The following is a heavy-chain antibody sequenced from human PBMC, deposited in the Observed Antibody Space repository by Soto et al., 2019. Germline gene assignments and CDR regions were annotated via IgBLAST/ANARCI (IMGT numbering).Heavy chain of an antibody. CDR2: MYVTGTT. CDR1: GGSISHHY. Sequence: SETLSLTCTVSGGSISHHYWSWIRQPAGTQLEWIGRMYVTGTTNYNPSLKNRVSMSIDTSKNQFSLKLSCVTAADTAVYYCARDGGYTGYEEGNPFDIWGQGAMVTVSS. V-gene: IGHV4-4*07. CDR3: ARDGGYTGYEEGNPFDI. D-gene: IGHD5-12*01. J-gene: IGHJ3*02.